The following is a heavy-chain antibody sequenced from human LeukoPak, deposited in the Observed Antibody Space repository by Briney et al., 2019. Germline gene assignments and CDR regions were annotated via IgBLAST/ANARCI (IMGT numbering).Heavy chain of an antibody. CDR1: GGTFGSYA. V-gene: IGHV1-69*05. D-gene: IGHD3-3*01. CDR2: IIPIFGTA. J-gene: IGHJ4*02. CDR3: AGDDFWSGYSFDY. Sequence: ASVKVSCKASGGTFGSYAISWVRQAPGQGLEWMGGIIPIFGTANYAQKFQGRVTITTDESTSTAYMELSSLRSEDTAVYYCAGDDFWSGYSFDYWGQGTLVTVSS.